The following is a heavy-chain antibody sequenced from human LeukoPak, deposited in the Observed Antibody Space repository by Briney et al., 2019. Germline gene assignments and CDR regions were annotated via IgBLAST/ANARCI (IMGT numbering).Heavy chain of an antibody. V-gene: IGHV3-23*01. D-gene: IGHD3-9*01. CDR3: AKGIVRYFDWSGFDY. CDR2: ISGSGGST. Sequence: GGSLRLSCAASGFTFSSYGMSWVRQAPGKGLEWVSAISGSGGSTYYADSVKGRFTISRDNSKNTLYLQMNSLRAEDTAVYYCAKGIVRYFDWSGFDYWGQGTLVTVSS. J-gene: IGHJ4*02. CDR1: GFTFSSYG.